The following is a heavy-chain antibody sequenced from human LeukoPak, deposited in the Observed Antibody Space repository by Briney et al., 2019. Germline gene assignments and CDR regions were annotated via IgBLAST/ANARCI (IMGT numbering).Heavy chain of an antibody. J-gene: IGHJ3*01. CDR1: GYSISSGYY. V-gene: IGHV4-38-2*02. CDR3: ASGRSLDAFDF. Sequence: SETLSLTCTVSGYSISSGYYWGWIRQPPGRGLEWIGTIHHRGSTYYNPSLMSRVTQSVDTSKYHFSLNLTSVTAADTALYYCASGRSLDAFDFWGRGTMVTVSS. CDR2: IHHRGST.